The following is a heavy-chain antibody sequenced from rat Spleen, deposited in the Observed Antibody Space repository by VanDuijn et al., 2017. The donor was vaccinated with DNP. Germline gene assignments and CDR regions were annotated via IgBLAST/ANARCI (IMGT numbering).Heavy chain of an antibody. J-gene: IGHJ3*01. CDR2: INKDSRTR. CDR3: TTRGDGYDNWFAY. CDR1: GLNFNDYW. V-gene: IGHV4-2*01. D-gene: IGHD1-4*01. Sequence: EVKLVESGGGLVQPGRSLKLSCVVSGLNFNDYWMGWVRQAPGKGLEWIGEINKDSRTRNYIPSLKDKFTISRDNAQNTLYLQMSKLGSEDTAIYYCTTRGDGYDNWFAYWGQGTLVTVSS.